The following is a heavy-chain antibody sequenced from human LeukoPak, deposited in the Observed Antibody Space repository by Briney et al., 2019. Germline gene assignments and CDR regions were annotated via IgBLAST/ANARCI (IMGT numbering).Heavy chain of an antibody. CDR2: IYHSGST. V-gene: IGHV4-4*02. D-gene: IGHD4-17*01. Sequence: KTSETLSLTCAVSGGSISSSNWWSWVRQPPGKGLEWIGEIYHSGSTNYNPSLKSRVTISVDKSKNQFSLKLSSVTAADTAVYYCARVLDYGDYLTGWFDPWGQGTLVTVSS. CDR3: ARVLDYGDYLTGWFDP. CDR1: GGSISSSNW. J-gene: IGHJ5*02.